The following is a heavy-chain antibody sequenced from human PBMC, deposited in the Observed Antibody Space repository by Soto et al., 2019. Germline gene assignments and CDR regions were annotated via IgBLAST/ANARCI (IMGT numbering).Heavy chain of an antibody. D-gene: IGHD2-15*01. Sequence: SETLSLTCVVSGGSIRSTNWWAWVRQTPGKGLEWIGEVYHNGTSNYNPSLKGRATISVDRSKDQVSLRLNSVIDADTAVYYCARDLDRYCSVTSCHAMDVWGQGTPVTVS. CDR2: VYHNGTS. J-gene: IGHJ6*02. V-gene: IGHV4-4*02. CDR1: GGSIRSTNW. CDR3: ARDLDRYCSVTSCHAMDV.